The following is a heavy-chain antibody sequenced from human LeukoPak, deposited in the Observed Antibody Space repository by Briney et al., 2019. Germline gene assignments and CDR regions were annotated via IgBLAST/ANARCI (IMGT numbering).Heavy chain of an antibody. CDR3: ATDDPINRA. J-gene: IGHJ4*02. D-gene: IGHD2/OR15-2a*01. Sequence: GGSLRLSCAASGFTFSNAWMSWVRQAPGKGLEWVGRIKSETDGGTTDYAAPVKGRFTISRDDSKTTLYLQMNSLKTEDTAVYYCATDDPINRAWGQGTLVTVSS. V-gene: IGHV3-15*01. CDR1: GFTFSNAW. CDR2: IKSETDGGTT.